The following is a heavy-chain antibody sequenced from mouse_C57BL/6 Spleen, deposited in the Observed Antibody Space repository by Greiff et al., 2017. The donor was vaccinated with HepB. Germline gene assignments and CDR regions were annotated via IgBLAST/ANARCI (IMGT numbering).Heavy chain of an antibody. CDR2: IDPSDSYT. J-gene: IGHJ1*03. V-gene: IGHV1-69*01. D-gene: IGHD1-1*01. CDR3: ARAGTTVVVDWYFDV. CDR1: GYTFTSYW. Sequence: QVQLQQPGAELVMPGASVKLSCKASGYTFTSYWMHWVKQRPGQGLEWIGEIDPSDSYTNYNQKFKGKSTLTVDKSSSTAYMQLSSLTSEDSAVYYCARAGTTVVVDWYFDVWGTGTTVTVSS.